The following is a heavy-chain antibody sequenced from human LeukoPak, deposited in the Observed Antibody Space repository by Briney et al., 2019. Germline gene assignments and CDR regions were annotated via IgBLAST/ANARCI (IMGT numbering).Heavy chain of an antibody. Sequence: PGGSLRLSCAASGFTFSSYWMHWVRQAPGKGLVWVSHINDAGSSTTYADSVKGRFTISRDNAKNTLYLQMNSLRAEDTAVYYCARDLWFGAGAFDIWGQGTMVTVSS. J-gene: IGHJ3*02. V-gene: IGHV3-74*01. D-gene: IGHD3-10*01. CDR1: GFTFSSYW. CDR2: INDAGSST. CDR3: ARDLWFGAGAFDI.